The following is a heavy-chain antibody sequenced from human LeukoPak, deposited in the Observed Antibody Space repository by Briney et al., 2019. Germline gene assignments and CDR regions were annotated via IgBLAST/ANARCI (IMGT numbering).Heavy chain of an antibody. V-gene: IGHV3-53*01. Sequence: GGSLRLSCAASGFTVSSNYMSWVRQAPGKGLEWVSVIYSGGSTYYADSVKGRFTISRDNSKNTLYLQMNSLRAEDTAVYYCARALVRGVIWTGYYFDYWGQGTLVTVSS. CDR2: IYSGGST. J-gene: IGHJ4*02. CDR3: ARALVRGVIWTGYYFDY. D-gene: IGHD3-10*01. CDR1: GFTVSSNY.